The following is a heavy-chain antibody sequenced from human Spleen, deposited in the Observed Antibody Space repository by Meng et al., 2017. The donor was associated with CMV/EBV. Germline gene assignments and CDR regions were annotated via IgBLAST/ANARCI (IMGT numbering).Heavy chain of an antibody. D-gene: IGHD3-22*01. J-gene: IGHJ4*02. CDR3: ARVRYYDSSGPLTFDY. Sequence: SSDRAAWDWIRQSPSRGLEWLGRTYYRSKWYNDYAVSVKSRITINPDTSKNQFSLQLNSVTPEDTAVYYCARVRYYDSSGPLTFDYWGQGTLVTVSS. V-gene: IGHV6-1*01. CDR1: SSDRAA. CDR2: TYYRSKWYN.